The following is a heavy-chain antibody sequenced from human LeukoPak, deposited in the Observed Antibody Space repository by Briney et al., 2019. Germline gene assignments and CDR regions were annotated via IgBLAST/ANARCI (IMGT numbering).Heavy chain of an antibody. V-gene: IGHV4-39*07. CDR3: ARDQKQLAPYWFDP. D-gene: IGHD6-6*01. CDR1: GGSISSSSYY. J-gene: IGHJ5*02. Sequence: PSETLSLTCTVSGGSISSSSYYWGWIRQPPGKGLEWIGSIYYSGSTYYNPSLKSRVTISVDTSENQFSLKLSSVTAADTAVYYCARDQKQLAPYWFDPWGQGTLVTVSS. CDR2: IYYSGST.